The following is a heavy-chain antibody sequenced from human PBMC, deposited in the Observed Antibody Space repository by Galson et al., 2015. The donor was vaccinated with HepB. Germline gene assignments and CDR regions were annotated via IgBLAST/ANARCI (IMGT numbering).Heavy chain of an antibody. CDR1: GFTFSNSG. Sequence: SLRLSCAASGFTFSNSGMRWVRQAPGKGLEWVASIRSDGSNNYYAVSARGRFTISRDKSKNTLYLQMNSLRAGDTAVYFCARDLWDYWGQGTLVTVSS. CDR3: ARDLWDY. J-gene: IGHJ4*02. CDR2: IRSDGSNN. V-gene: IGHV3-30*02.